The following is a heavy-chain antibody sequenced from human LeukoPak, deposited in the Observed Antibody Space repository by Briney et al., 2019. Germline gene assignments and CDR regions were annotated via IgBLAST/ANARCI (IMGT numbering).Heavy chain of an antibody. D-gene: IGHD3-16*01. J-gene: IGHJ4*02. CDR3: TSTLGY. V-gene: IGHV3-15*01. CDR2: IQTITDGGTT. CDR1: GFTFRNVW. Sequence: GGSLRLSCTASGFTFRNVWMTWVRQAPGKGLEWVGRIQTITDGGTTDYAAPVRGRFTISRDDSKNTLYLQMNCLKTEDTAVYYCTSTLGYWGQGTLVIVSS.